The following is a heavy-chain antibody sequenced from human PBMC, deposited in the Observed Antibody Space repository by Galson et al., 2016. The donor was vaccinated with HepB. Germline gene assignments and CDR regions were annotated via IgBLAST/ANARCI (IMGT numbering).Heavy chain of an antibody. CDR2: ITYDGSNK. Sequence: SLRLSCAASGFTLSSYSMHWVRQAPGKGLEWVAVITYDGSNKFYAASEKGRFTIPRDNSKNTLYLQMNNLRAEDTAIYYCASGFNYYDYCMIYWGQGTQVTVSS. V-gene: IGHV3-30-3*01. D-gene: IGHD3/OR15-3a*01. CDR3: ASGFNYYDYCMIY. CDR1: GFTLSSYS. J-gene: IGHJ4*02.